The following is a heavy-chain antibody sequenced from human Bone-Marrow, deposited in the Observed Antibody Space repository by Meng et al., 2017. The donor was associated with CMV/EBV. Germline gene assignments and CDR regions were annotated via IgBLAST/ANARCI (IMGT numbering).Heavy chain of an antibody. V-gene: IGHV3-20*03. CDR2: ITWNGDAT. D-gene: IGHD3-3*01. J-gene: IGHJ4*02. CDR3: ARGSWSGPYYFDY. CDR1: GFIFYEFG. Sequence: AAGFIFYEFGMSWVRQAPGKGLEWVSGITWNGDATGYADSVKGRFTISRDNAKNSLYLQMNSLRAEDTAVYYCARGSWSGPYYFDYWGQGTLVTVSS.